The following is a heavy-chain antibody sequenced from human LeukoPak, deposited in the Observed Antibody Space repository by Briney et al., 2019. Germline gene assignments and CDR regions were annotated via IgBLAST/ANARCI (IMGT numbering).Heavy chain of an antibody. Sequence: GESLRISCKGSGYSFTSYWIGWVRQMPGKGLERMGIIYPGDSDTRYSPSFQGQVTISADKSISTAYLQWSSLKASDTAMYYCARHGPDYYDSSGYYWAHYFDYWGQGTLVTVSS. D-gene: IGHD3-22*01. CDR3: ARHGPDYYDSSGYYWAHYFDY. V-gene: IGHV5-51*01. J-gene: IGHJ4*02. CDR2: IYPGDSDT. CDR1: GYSFTSYW.